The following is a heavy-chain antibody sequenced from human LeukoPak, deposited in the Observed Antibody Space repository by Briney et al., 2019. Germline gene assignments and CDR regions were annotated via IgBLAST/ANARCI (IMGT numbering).Heavy chain of an antibody. D-gene: IGHD3-9*01. CDR3: ARGDSEDILTGSFDY. Sequence: GGSLRPSCAASGFTFSSYGMHWVRQAPGKGLEWVAVIWYDGSNKYYADSVKGRFTISRDNSKNTLYLQMNSLRAEDTAVYFCARGDSEDILTGSFDYWGQGTLVTVSS. J-gene: IGHJ4*02. CDR1: GFTFSSYG. V-gene: IGHV3-33*08. CDR2: IWYDGSNK.